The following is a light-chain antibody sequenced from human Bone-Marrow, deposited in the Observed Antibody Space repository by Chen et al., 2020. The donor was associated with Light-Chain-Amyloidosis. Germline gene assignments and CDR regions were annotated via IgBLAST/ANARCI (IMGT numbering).Light chain of an antibody. CDR3: QSADSSGTYEVI. J-gene: IGLJ2*01. CDR2: RDT. V-gene: IGLV3-25*03. Sequence: SYELTQPPSVSVSPGQTARITCSGDDLPTQYAYWYQQKPGQAPVLVIHRDTERPSGISERVAGSSSGTTATWTISGVQAEDEADYHCQSADSSGTYEVIFGGGTKLTVL. CDR1: DLPTQY.